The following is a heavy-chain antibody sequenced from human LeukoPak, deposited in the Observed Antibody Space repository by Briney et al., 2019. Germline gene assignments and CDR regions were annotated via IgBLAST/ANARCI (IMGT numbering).Heavy chain of an antibody. CDR3: ARVPLHDSSGHYYPH. V-gene: IGHV1-3*01. CDR2: INGGNGNA. Sequence: ASVKVSCKNSGYTFTNYGMHWVRQAPGQRLEWMGWINGGNGNAKYSQNFQGRVTIIRDTSASIAYMELSSLRSEDTAVYYCARVPLHDSSGHYYPHWGQGTLVTVSS. CDR1: GYTFTNYG. D-gene: IGHD3-22*01. J-gene: IGHJ1*01.